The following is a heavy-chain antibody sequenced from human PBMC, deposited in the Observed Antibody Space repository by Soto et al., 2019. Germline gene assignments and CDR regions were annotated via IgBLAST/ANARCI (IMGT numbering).Heavy chain of an antibody. CDR2: ISHDGYNK. CDR3: ARDSGSSWYFGMDV. D-gene: IGHD6-13*01. Sequence: VQLVESGGGVVQPGRSQRLSCAASGFTFSNYAMHWVRQAPGKGLEWVAVISHDGYNKYYADSVKGRFTISRDSSKNTLYLQMNTLRVEDTAVYSCARDSGSSWYFGMDVWGQGTTVTVSS. CDR1: GFTFSNYA. J-gene: IGHJ6*02. V-gene: IGHV3-30-3*01.